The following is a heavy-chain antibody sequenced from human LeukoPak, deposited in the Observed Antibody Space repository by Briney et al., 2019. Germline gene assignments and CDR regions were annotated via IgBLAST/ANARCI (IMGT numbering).Heavy chain of an antibody. CDR2: ISSSSSYI. D-gene: IGHD1-1*01. Sequence: PGGSLRLSCAASGFTFSSYSMNWVRQAPGKGLEWVSSISSSSSYIYYADSVKGRFTISRDNAKSSLYLQMNSLRAEDTAVYYCARESRLERRAFDIWGQGTMVTVSS. CDR3: ARESRLERRAFDI. V-gene: IGHV3-21*01. CDR1: GFTFSSYS. J-gene: IGHJ3*02.